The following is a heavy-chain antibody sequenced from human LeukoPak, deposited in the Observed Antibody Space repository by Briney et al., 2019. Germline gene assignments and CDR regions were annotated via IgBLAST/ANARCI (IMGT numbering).Heavy chain of an antibody. CDR3: ARTHFIISNYFDY. J-gene: IGHJ4*02. CDR1: GGSFNGYY. V-gene: IGHV4-34*01. Sequence: PSETLSLTCTVYGGSFNGYYWSWIRQPPGKGLEWIGEINPSGRTNYNPSLKSRVIISVDPSKNQFSLKLSSVTAADTAVYYCARTHFIISNYFDYWGQGTLVTFSS. CDR2: INPSGRT. D-gene: IGHD3-3*02.